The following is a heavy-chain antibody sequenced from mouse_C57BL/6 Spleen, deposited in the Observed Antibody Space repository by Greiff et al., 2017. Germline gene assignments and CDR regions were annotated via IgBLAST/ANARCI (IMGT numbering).Heavy chain of an antibody. J-gene: IGHJ2*01. Sequence: QVQLQQSGPALVKPGASVKISCKASGYAFSSSWMNWVKQRPGKGLEWIGRLYPGDGDTNYNGTFKGKATLTADKTSSTAYMQLSSLTSEDSAVYFCARGGLRLDCNYWGQGTTLTVSS. CDR3: ARGGLRLDCNY. D-gene: IGHD2-4*01. CDR2: LYPGDGDT. CDR1: GYAFSSSW. V-gene: IGHV1-82*01.